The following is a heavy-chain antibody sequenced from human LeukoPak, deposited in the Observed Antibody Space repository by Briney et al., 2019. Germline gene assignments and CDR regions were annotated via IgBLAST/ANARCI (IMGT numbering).Heavy chain of an antibody. CDR3: ARGTVVPAAIDF. V-gene: IGHV3-30*04. D-gene: IGHD2-2*01. CDR2: ISYDGSNK. J-gene: IGHJ4*02. Sequence: GGSLRLSCAASGFTFSSYAMHWVRQAPGKRLEWVAVISYDGSNKYYADSVKGRFTISRDNSKNTLYLQMNSLRAEDTAVYYCARGTVVPAAIDFWGQGTLITVSS. CDR1: GFTFSSYA.